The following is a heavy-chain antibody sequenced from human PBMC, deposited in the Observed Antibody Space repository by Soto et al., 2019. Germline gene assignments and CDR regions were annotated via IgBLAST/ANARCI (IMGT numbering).Heavy chain of an antibody. Sequence: GGSLRLSCAASGFTFSSYGMHWVRQAPGKGLEWVEVISYDGSNKYYADAVQGRFTISRDNSKNTLYLQMNSLRAEDTAVYYCAKDMATTSYYYYGMDVWGQGTTVTVSS. V-gene: IGHV3-30*18. J-gene: IGHJ6*02. CDR2: ISYDGSNK. CDR3: AKDMATTSYYYYGMDV. D-gene: IGHD5-12*01. CDR1: GFTFSSYG.